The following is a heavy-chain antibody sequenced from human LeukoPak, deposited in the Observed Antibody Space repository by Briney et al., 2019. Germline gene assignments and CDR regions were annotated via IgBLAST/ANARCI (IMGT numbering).Heavy chain of an antibody. V-gene: IGHV1-69*04. CDR1: GGTFSSYA. CDR2: IIPILGIA. J-gene: IGHJ3*02. Sequence: GASVKVSCKAAGGTFSSYASSWVRQAPGQGLEWMGRIIPILGIANYAQKFQGRVTMTRDTSTSTVYMELSSLRSEDTAVYYCLYAAAARHAFDIWGQGTMVTVSS. D-gene: IGHD2-2*01. CDR3: LYAAAARHAFDI.